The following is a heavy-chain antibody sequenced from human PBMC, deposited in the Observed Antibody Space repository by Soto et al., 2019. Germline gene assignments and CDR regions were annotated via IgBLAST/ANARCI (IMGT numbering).Heavy chain of an antibody. Sequence: ASVKVSCKASGGTFSSYAISWVRQAPGQGLEWMGGIIPIFGTANYAQKFQGRVTITADKSTSTAYMELSSLRSEDTAAYYCARATMVRGVIIYNWFDPWGQGTLVTVSS. D-gene: IGHD3-10*01. CDR1: GGTFSSYA. J-gene: IGHJ5*02. V-gene: IGHV1-69*06. CDR2: IIPIFGTA. CDR3: ARATMVRGVIIYNWFDP.